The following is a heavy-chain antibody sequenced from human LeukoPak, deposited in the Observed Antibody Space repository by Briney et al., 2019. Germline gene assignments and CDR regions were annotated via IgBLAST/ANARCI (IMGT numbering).Heavy chain of an antibody. D-gene: IGHD6-13*01. CDR1: GDSVSSNSAA. J-gene: IGHJ2*01. Sequence: SQTLSLTCAISGDSVSSNSAAWNWIRQSPSRGLEWLGRTYYRSKWYSDYAVYVKSRITINPDTSKNQFSLQLNSVTPEDTAVYYCARARIAVAGIKNWYFDLWGRGTLVTVSS. CDR3: ARARIAVAGIKNWYFDL. CDR2: TYYRSKWYS. V-gene: IGHV6-1*01.